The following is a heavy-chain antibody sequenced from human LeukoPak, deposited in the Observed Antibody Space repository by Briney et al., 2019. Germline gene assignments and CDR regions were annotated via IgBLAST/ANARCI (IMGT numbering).Heavy chain of an antibody. J-gene: IGHJ4*02. CDR3: ARGVWAPFDS. D-gene: IGHD7-27*01. CDR1: GFSLSNYW. Sequence: GGSLRLSCAASGFSLSNYWMNWVRQTPGKGLEWVANIKQDGSEKNYVDSVKGRFSISRDNAKNSLILQMNSLRDEDTAVYYCARGVWAPFDSWGQGTLVSVSS. V-gene: IGHV3-7*01. CDR2: IKQDGSEK.